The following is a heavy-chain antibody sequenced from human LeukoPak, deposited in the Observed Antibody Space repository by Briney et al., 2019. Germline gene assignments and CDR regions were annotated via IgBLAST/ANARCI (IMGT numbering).Heavy chain of an antibody. D-gene: IGHD2-2*01. CDR2: IYPGDSDT. V-gene: IGHV5-51*01. J-gene: IGHJ3*02. Sequence: GESLKISCKGSGYSFTSYWIGWVRQMPEKGLEWMGIIYPGDSDTRYSPSFQGQVTISADKSSNTAYLQWSSLKASDTAMYYCARGGICSSTSCDGAFDIWGQGTLVTVA. CDR1: GYSFTSYW. CDR3: ARGGICSSTSCDGAFDI.